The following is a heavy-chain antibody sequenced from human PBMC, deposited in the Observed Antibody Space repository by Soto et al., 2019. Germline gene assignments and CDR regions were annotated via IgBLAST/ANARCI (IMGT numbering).Heavy chain of an antibody. CDR1: GYTFTGYY. D-gene: IGHD6-13*01. CDR2: INPNSGGT. CDR3: ARDRPSYSSSWYMGYYFDY. Sequence: ASVKVSCKASGYTFTGYYVHWVRQAPGQGLEWMGWINPNSGGTNYAQKFQGWVTMTRDTSISAAYMELSRLRSDDTAVYYCARDRPSYSSSWYMGYYFDYWGQGTLVTVSS. V-gene: IGHV1-2*04. J-gene: IGHJ4*02.